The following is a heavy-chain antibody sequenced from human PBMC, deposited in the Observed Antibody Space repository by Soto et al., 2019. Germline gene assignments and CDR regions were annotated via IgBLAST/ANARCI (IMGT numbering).Heavy chain of an antibody. J-gene: IGHJ4*03. CDR1: GYTFNSYG. CDR3: ASDRSHYYGNSGYYTANDV. V-gene: IGHV1-18*01. CDR2: ISAYNGNT. Sequence: ASAKVSCKACGYTFNSYGISWVRQAPGQRLEWIGWISAYNGNTNYAQKLQGRVTMTTDTSTSTAYMELRSLSTDDKAVYYCASDRSHYYGNSGYYTANDVWGQGTLVTVSS. D-gene: IGHD3-22*01.